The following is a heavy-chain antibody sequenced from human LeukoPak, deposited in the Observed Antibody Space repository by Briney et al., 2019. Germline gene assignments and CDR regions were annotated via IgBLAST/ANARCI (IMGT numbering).Heavy chain of an antibody. CDR3: ATDLRGRGPNPLSSRIDY. CDR1: GFTFSYAW. J-gene: IGHJ4*02. Sequence: GGSLRLSCAASGFTFSYAWMSWVRQAPGIGLEWVGRIKCKTDGGTTDYAAPVKGRFTISRDDSKNTLYLQMNSLKSDDTAVYCCATDLRGRGPNPLSSRIDYWGQGTLVTVSS. V-gene: IGHV3-15*01. D-gene: IGHD2/OR15-2a*01. CDR2: IKCKTDGGTT.